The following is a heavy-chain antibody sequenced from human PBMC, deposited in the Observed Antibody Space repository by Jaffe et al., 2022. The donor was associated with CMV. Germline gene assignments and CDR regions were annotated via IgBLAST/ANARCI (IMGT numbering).Heavy chain of an antibody. V-gene: IGHV3-23*01. J-gene: IGHJ4*02. Sequence: EVQLLESGGGLVQPGGSLRLSCAASGFTFSNYGMSWVRQAPGKGLTWVSTISGSNVNTYYADSVKGRFIISRDNSKKTLYLQMSSLRAEDTAVYFCAKDYDPPYGRLSWGPKSSLSGYFDHWGQGALVTVSS. CDR3: AKDYDPPYGRLSWGPKSSLSGYFDH. CDR1: GFTFSNYG. CDR2: ISGSNVNT. D-gene: IGHD7-27*01.